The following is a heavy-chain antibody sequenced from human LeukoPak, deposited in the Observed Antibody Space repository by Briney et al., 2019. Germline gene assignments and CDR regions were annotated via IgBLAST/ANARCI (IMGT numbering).Heavy chain of an antibody. CDR3: ARESRGIAAAAAHFDY. J-gene: IGHJ4*02. Sequence: GASVKVSCKASGYTFTGYYMHWVRQAPGQGLEWMGWINPNSGGTNYAQKFQGRVTMTRDTFISTAYMELSRLRSDDTAVYYCARESRGIAAAAAHFDYWGQGTLVTVSS. CDR2: INPNSGGT. V-gene: IGHV1-2*02. CDR1: GYTFTGYY. D-gene: IGHD6-13*01.